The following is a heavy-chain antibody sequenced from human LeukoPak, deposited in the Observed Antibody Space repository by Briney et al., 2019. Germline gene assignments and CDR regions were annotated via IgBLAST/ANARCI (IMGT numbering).Heavy chain of an antibody. J-gene: IGHJ4*02. CDR1: GYSISSGYY. Sequence: SETLSLTCTVSGYSISSGYYWGWLRQPPGKGLEWIGSIYHSGSTYYNPSLKSRVTISVDTSKNQFSLKLSSVTAADTAVYYCARGYYDILLYYFDYWGQGTLVTVSS. CDR3: ARGYYDILLYYFDY. D-gene: IGHD3-9*01. CDR2: IYHSGST. V-gene: IGHV4-38-2*02.